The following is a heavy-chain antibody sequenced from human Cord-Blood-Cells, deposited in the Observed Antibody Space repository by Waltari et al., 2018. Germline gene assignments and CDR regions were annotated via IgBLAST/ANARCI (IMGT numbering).Heavy chain of an antibody. CDR1: GFTFRSYG. CDR3: AKFSGYDDAFDI. V-gene: IGHV3-30*18. CDR2: ISYDGSNK. J-gene: IGHJ3*02. D-gene: IGHD5-12*01. Sequence: QVQLVESGGGVVQPGRSLRLSCAASGFTFRSYGMHWVRQAPGKGLEWVAVISYDGSNKYYADSVKGRFTISRDNSKNTLYLQMNSLRAEDTAVYYCAKFSGYDDAFDIWGQGTMVTVSS.